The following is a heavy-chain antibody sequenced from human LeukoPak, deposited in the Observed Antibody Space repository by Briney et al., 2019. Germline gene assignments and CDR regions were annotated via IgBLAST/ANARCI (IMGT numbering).Heavy chain of an antibody. J-gene: IGHJ3*02. CDR2: ISAYNGNT. CDR3: ARPQITIFGVVSYAFDI. CDR1: GYTFTSYG. D-gene: IGHD3-3*01. Sequence: GASVKVSCKASGYTFTSYGISWVRQAPGQGLEWMGWISAYNGNTNYAQKLQGRVTMTTDTSTSTAYMELRSLRSDDTAVYYCARPQITIFGVVSYAFDIWGQGTMVTVSS. V-gene: IGHV1-18*01.